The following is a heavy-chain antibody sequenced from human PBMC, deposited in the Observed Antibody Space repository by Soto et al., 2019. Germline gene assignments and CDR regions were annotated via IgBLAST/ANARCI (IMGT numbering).Heavy chain of an antibody. V-gene: IGHV4-4*02. CDR2: IYHSGST. CDR1: GGSISSSNW. J-gene: IGHJ5*02. CDR3: ARRRSSGWYLNWLDP. Sequence: SETLSLTCAVSGGSISSSNWWSWVRQPPGKGLEWIGEIYHSGSTNYNPSLKSRVTISVDKSKNQFSLRLSSVTAADTAVYYCARRRSSGWYLNWLDPWGQGTLVTVSS. D-gene: IGHD6-19*01.